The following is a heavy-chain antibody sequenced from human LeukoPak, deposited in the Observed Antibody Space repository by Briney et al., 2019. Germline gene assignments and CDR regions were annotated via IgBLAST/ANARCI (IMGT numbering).Heavy chain of an antibody. J-gene: IGHJ4*02. D-gene: IGHD3-3*01. V-gene: IGHV3-9*03. CDR1: GFTFDDYA. CDR2: ISWNSGSI. Sequence: PGRSLRLSCAASGFTFDDYAMHWVRQAPGKGLEWVSGISWNSGSIGYADSVKGRFTISRDNAKNSLYLQMNSLRAEDMALHYCAKGVTIFGVVAGPIGDWGQGTLVTVSS. CDR3: AKGVTIFGVVAGPIGD.